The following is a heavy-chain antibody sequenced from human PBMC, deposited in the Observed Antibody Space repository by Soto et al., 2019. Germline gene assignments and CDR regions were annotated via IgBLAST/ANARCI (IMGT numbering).Heavy chain of an antibody. V-gene: IGHV5-51*01. J-gene: IGHJ6*02. CDR1: GYSFTSYW. CDR3: ARHRPYCSSTSCYVHGMDV. D-gene: IGHD2-2*01. CDR2: IYPGDSDT. Sequence: LKISCKGSGYSFTSYWIGWVRQMPGKGLEWMGIIYPGDSDTRYSPSFQGQVTISADKSISTAYLQWSSLKASDTAMYYCARHRPYCSSTSCYVHGMDVWGQGTTVTVSS.